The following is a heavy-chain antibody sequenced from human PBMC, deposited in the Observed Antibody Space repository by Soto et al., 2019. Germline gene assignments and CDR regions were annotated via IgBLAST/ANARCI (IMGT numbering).Heavy chain of an antibody. D-gene: IGHD5-12*01. Sequence: ASVKVSCKASGYTFTSYGISWVRQAPGQGLEWMGWISAYNGNTNYAQKLQGRVTMTTDTSTSTAYMELRSLRSDDTAVYYCASGIRRKAVATKYYYYYYYMDVWGKGTTVTVSS. J-gene: IGHJ6*03. CDR3: ASGIRRKAVATKYYYYYYYMDV. CDR1: GYTFTSYG. CDR2: ISAYNGNT. V-gene: IGHV1-18*01.